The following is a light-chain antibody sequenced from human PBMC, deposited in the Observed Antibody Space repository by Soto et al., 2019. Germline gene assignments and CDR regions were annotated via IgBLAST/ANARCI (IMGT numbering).Light chain of an antibody. CDR2: WAS. V-gene: IGKV4-1*01. J-gene: IGKJ2*01. Sequence: DIVMTQSPDSLAVSLGERATINCRSSQTVLYSSNNKNHLAWYQQKPGQPPKLLIYWASTRESRVPDRFSGSGSGTDFTLTISSLQAEDVAVYYCQQYYTTPYTFGQGTKLEI. CDR3: QQYYTTPYT. CDR1: QTVLYSSNNKNH.